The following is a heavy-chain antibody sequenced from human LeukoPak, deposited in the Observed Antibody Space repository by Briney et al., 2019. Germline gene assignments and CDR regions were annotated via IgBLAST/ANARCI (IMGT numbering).Heavy chain of an antibody. V-gene: IGHV3-23*01. J-gene: IGHJ4*02. CDR3: AEPWMRVVITKPDY. CDR2: ISGSGGST. D-gene: IGHD3-22*01. Sequence: GGSLRLSCAASGFTFSSYAMSWVRQAPGKGLEWVSAISGSGGSTYYADSVKGRFTISRDNSKNTLYLQMNSLRAEDTAVYYCAEPWMRVVITKPDYWGQGTLVTVSS. CDR1: GFTFSSYA.